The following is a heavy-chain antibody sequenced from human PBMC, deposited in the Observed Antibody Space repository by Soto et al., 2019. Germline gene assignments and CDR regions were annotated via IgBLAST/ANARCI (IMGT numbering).Heavy chain of an antibody. CDR3: AKDRTPPLSLSPSSQAIKNLLVGQCFDS. CDR2: ISASGVTT. D-gene: IGHD2-8*02. V-gene: IGHV3-23*01. J-gene: IGHJ4*02. CDR1: GFAFHTHA. Sequence: EVQLLESGGGLVQPGGSLRLSCAASGFAFHTHALSWVRQAPGKGLEWVSGISASGVTTYYPDSVKGRFTISRDNSKNTVTLQMNSLRAEDTAFYYCAKDRTPPLSLSPSSQAIKNLLVGQCFDSWGQGTLVTVSS.